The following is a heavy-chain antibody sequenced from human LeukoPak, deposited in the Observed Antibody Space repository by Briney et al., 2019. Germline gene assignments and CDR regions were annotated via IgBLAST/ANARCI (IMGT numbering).Heavy chain of an antibody. D-gene: IGHD2-2*01. CDR1: GGSFSGYY. CDR3: AGPLGYCSSTSCYRSLDV. CDR2: INHSGST. J-gene: IGHJ6*04. Sequence: SETLSLTCAVYGGSFSGYYWSWIRQPPGKGLEWIGEINHSGSTNYNPSLKSRVTISVDTSKNQFSLKLSSVTAADTAVYYCAGPLGYCSSTSCYRSLDVWGKGTTVTVSS. V-gene: IGHV4-34*01.